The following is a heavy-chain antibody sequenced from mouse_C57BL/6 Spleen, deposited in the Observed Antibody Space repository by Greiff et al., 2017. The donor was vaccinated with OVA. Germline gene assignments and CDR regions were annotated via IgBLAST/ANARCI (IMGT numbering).Heavy chain of an antibody. Sequence: QVQLQQPGAELVRPGSSVKLSCKASGYTFTSYWIHWVKQRPIQGLEWIGNIDPSDSETHYNQKFKDKATLTVDKSSSTAYMQLSSLTSEDSAVYYCAREDYYGSGAYWGQGTLVTVSA. CDR1: GYTFTSYW. CDR3: AREDYYGSGAY. J-gene: IGHJ3*01. D-gene: IGHD1-1*01. V-gene: IGHV1-52*01. CDR2: IDPSDSET.